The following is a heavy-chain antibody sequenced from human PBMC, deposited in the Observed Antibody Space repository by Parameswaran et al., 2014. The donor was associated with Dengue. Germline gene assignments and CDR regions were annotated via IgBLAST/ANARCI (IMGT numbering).Heavy chain of an antibody. J-gene: IGHJ3*02. Sequence: LRLSCTVSGGSISSGDYYWSWIRQPPGKGLEWIGYIYYSGSTYYNPSLKSRVTISVDTSKNQFSLKLSSVTAADTAVYYCARAQRRVGPDAFDIWGQGTMVTVSS. CDR1: GGSISSGDYY. CDR3: ARAQRRVGPDAFDI. V-gene: IGHV4-30-4*08. D-gene: IGHD1-26*01. CDR2: IYYSGST.